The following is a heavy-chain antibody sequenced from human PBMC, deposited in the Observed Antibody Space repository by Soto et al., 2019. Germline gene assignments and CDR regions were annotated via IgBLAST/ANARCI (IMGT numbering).Heavy chain of an antibody. Sequence: SETLSLTCTVSGGSISSGDYYWSWIRQPPGKGLEWIGYIYYSGSTYYNPSLKSRVTISVDTSKNQFSLKLSSVTAADTAVYYCARYDYGGNSLDYWGQGTLVTVSS. CDR1: GGSISSGDYY. V-gene: IGHV4-30-4*01. CDR3: ARYDYGGNSLDY. D-gene: IGHD4-17*01. CDR2: IYYSGST. J-gene: IGHJ4*02.